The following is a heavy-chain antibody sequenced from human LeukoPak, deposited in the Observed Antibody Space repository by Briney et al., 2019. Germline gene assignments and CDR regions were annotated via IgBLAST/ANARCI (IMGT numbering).Heavy chain of an antibody. J-gene: IGHJ6*02. Sequence: SQTLSLTCTVSGGSISRGSYYWSWIRQPAGKGLEWIGRIYTSGSTNYNPSLKSRVTISVDTSKNQLSPKLSSVTAADTAVYYCGGELYYYGMDVWGQGTTVTVSS. CDR3: GGELYYYGMDV. D-gene: IGHD2-21*01. CDR2: IYTSGST. CDR1: GGSISRGSYY. V-gene: IGHV4-61*02.